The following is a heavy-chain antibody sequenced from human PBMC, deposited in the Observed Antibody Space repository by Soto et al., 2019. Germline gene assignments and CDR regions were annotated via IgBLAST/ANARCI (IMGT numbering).Heavy chain of an antibody. D-gene: IGHD3-10*01. CDR1: GGSISSGVYY. J-gene: IGHJ4*02. CDR2: IYYSGST. Sequence: PSETLSLTCTVSGGSISSGVYYWSWIRQHPGKGLEWIGYIYYSGSTYYNPSLKSRVTISVDTSKNQFSLKLSSVTAADTAVYYCARKSPYGSGSYFDYWGQGTMLTV. V-gene: IGHV4-31*03. CDR3: ARKSPYGSGSYFDY.